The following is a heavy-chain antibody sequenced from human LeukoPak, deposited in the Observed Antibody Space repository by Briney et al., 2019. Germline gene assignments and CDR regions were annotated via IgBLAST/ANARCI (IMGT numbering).Heavy chain of an antibody. CDR3: ARDRLPITIFGVVIGLNWFDP. CDR1: GGTYSSYA. D-gene: IGHD3-3*01. Sequence: ASVTVSCRASGGTYSSYAISWVRQAPGQGLEWMGGIIPIFGTANYAQKFQGRVTITTDESTSTAYMELSSLRSEDTAVYYCARDRLPITIFGVVIGLNWFDPWGQGTLVTVSS. CDR2: IIPIFGTA. V-gene: IGHV1-69*05. J-gene: IGHJ5*02.